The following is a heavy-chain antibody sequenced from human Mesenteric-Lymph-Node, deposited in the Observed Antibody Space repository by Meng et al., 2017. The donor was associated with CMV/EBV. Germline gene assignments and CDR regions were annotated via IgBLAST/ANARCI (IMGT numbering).Heavy chain of an antibody. CDR2: ISGGGVST. D-gene: IGHD6-19*01. CDR3: AKQVYSSGWYAY. CDR1: GFTLSSYA. J-gene: IGHJ4*02. V-gene: IGHV3-23*01. Sequence: GGSLRLSCEASGFTLSSYAMSWVRQAPRKGLEWVSDISGGGVSTYYADSVKGRFTISRDNSKNTLYLQMNSLRAEDTAVYYCAKQVYSSGWYAYWGQGTLVTVSS.